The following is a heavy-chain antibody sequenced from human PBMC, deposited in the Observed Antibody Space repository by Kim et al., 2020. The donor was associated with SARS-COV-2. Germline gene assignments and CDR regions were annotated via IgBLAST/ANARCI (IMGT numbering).Heavy chain of an antibody. Sequence: GGSLGLSCAASGFTFRDYAMQWVRQAPGKGLEWVSGISWNSNIKGYADSVKGRFTISRDNAKNSLYLQMNSLRVEDTALYYCVKDVRSTMIRGVSGAFDIWGQGTVVSVSS. V-gene: IGHV3-9*01. CDR3: VKDVRSTMIRGVSGAFDI. CDR1: GFTFRDYA. CDR2: ISWNSNIK. J-gene: IGHJ3*02. D-gene: IGHD3-10*01.